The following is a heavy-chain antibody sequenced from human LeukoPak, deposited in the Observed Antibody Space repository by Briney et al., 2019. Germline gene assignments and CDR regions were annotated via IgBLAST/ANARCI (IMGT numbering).Heavy chain of an antibody. V-gene: IGHV1-18*01. J-gene: IGHJ4*02. Sequence: VASVKVSCKASGYTFTSYGISWVRQAPGQGLEWMGWISACNGNTNYAQKLQGRVTMTTDTSTSTAYMELRSLRSDDTAVYYCARVRGYCSSTSCLGELDYWGQGTLVTVSS. D-gene: IGHD2-2*01. CDR2: ISACNGNT. CDR1: GYTFTSYG. CDR3: ARVRGYCSSTSCLGELDY.